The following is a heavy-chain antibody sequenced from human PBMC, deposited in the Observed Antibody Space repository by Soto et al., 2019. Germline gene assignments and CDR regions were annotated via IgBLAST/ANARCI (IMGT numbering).Heavy chain of an antibody. CDR2: IIPIFGTA. CDR1: GGTFSSYA. V-gene: IGHV1-69*13. J-gene: IGHJ6*02. CDR3: ARHPGGRGYYYGMDV. Sequence: GASVKVSCNASGGTFSSYAISWVRQSPGQGLEWMGGIIPIFGTANYAQKFQGRVTITADESTSTAYMELSSLRSEDTAVYYCARHPGGRGYYYGMDVWGQGTTVTVSS. D-gene: IGHD2-15*01.